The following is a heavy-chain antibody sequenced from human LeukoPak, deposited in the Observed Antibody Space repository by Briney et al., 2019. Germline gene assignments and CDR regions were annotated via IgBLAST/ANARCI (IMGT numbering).Heavy chain of an antibody. J-gene: IGHJ5*02. Sequence: ASVTVSRKASGYTFTSYDINWVRQATGQGLEWMGWMNPNSGNTGYAQKFQGRVTMTRNTSISTAYMELSSLRSEDTGVYYCARGNPIAVAGYGRFGFDPWGQGTLVTVSS. D-gene: IGHD6-19*01. CDR1: GYTFTSYD. CDR3: ARGNPIAVAGYGRFGFDP. CDR2: MNPNSGNT. V-gene: IGHV1-8*01.